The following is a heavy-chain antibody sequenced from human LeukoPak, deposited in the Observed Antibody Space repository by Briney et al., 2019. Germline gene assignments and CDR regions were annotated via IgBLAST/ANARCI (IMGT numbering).Heavy chain of an antibody. CDR1: GYTFTSYY. CDR2: INPNVGFT. CDR3: ASYVSMGYFQH. J-gene: IGHJ1*01. D-gene: IGHD3-16*01. Sequence: GASVKVSCKASGYTFTSYYMHWVRQAPGQGLEWMAIINPNVGFTNYAQKFQGRVTITADESTSTAYMELSSLRSEDTAVYYCASYVSMGYFQHWGQGTLVTVSS. V-gene: IGHV1-46*01.